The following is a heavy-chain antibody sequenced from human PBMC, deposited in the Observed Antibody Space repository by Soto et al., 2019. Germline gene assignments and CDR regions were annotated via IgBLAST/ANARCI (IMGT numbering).Heavy chain of an antibody. J-gene: IGHJ4*02. D-gene: IGHD6-13*01. Sequence: QVQLVQSGAEVKKPGASVKVSCKASGYTFTSYDINWVRQATGQGLEWMGWMNPNSGNTGYAQKFQGRVTMTRSTSKSTAYMEMSSLRSEDTAVYYCARGTPLGWLLRYSSLYYFDYWGQGTLVTVSS. CDR1: GYTFTSYD. CDR3: ARGTPLGWLLRYSSLYYFDY. V-gene: IGHV1-8*01. CDR2: MNPNSGNT.